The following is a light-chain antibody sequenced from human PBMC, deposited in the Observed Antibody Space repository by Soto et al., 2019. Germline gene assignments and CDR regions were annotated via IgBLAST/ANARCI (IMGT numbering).Light chain of an antibody. CDR1: QGIRND. CDR3: LQDNNYPLT. J-gene: IGKJ4*01. Sequence: SSLSASVGDRVTITCRASQGIRNDLDWYQQKPGKAPKLLIYAASTLQRGVPSRFSGSGSGTDFTLTISSLQPEDFATYYCLQDNNYPLTFGGGTKVDIK. CDR2: AAS. V-gene: IGKV1-6*01.